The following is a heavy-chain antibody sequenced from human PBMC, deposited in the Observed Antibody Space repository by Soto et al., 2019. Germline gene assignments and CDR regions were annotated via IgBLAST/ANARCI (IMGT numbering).Heavy chain of an antibody. J-gene: IGHJ4*02. CDR2: INPKSGGT. Sequence: GXSVKVCFKASGDTFTANYIHWVRQAPGQGFEWMGWINPKSGGTKYPQKFQGRVTMTRDTSLSTVYMTLTRLTSDDTAVYYCARDLAKGGGSAGFDYWGQGTLVTVSS. CDR1: GDTFTANY. CDR3: ARDLAKGGGSAGFDY. D-gene: IGHD1-26*01. V-gene: IGHV1-2*02.